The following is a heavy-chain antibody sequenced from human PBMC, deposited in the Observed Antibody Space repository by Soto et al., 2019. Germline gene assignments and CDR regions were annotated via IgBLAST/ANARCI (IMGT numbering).Heavy chain of an antibody. CDR3: ASVIGWDSEYYFDY. CDR1: GVSISSGGYS. D-gene: IGHD6-19*01. CDR2: IYYCLRT. V-gene: IGHV4-31*03. J-gene: IGHJ4*02. Sequence: PSETLSLTCNVSGVSISSGGYSWGWIRQHPGKGLEWIRYIYYCLRTYYSPSLKIRVIMSVDTSKNHFSLNLSSVTAADTAIYYCASVIGWDSEYYFDYGGQGTMVTVSS.